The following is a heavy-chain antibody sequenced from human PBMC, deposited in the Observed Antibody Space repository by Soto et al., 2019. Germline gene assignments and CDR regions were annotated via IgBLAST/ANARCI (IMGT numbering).Heavy chain of an antibody. CDR3: EKATLAVWAFAI. CDR2: ISGSGGST. V-gene: IGHV3-23*01. CDR1: GFTFSSYA. J-gene: IGHJ3*02. D-gene: IGHD3-16*01. Sequence: GVSLRLSCAASGFTFSSYAMSWVRQAPGKGLEWVSAISGSGGSTYYADSVKGRFTISRDNSKNTLYLQMNSLRAEDTAVYYCEKATLAVWAFAIWRQATMGTVS.